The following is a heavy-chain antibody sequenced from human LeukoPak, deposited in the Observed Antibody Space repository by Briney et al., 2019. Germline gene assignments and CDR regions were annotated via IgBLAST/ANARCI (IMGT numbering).Heavy chain of an antibody. CDR2: ISTISSYI. Sequence: PGGSLILSCASSGFTFSAYSMNWVRQAPGKGLEWVSSISTISSYIYYADSVKGRFTVSRDNAKNSLFLQMNSLRAEDTALYYCARDREMGTIRNGFDVWGRGTIVSVSS. J-gene: IGHJ3*01. CDR1: GFTFSAYS. D-gene: IGHD5-24*01. CDR3: ARDREMGTIRNGFDV. V-gene: IGHV3-21*01.